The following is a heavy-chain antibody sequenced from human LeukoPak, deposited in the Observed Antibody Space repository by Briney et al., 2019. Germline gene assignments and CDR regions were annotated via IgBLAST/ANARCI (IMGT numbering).Heavy chain of an antibody. Sequence: PGGSLRLSCATSGFTFSSYAMSWVRQAPGKGLEWVSGIIASGGSTYYADSVKGRFTISRDNSKNTLYLQMNSLRAEDTAVYYCTKYRQATVTTGGYFDYWGQGTLVTVSS. CDR1: GFTFSSYA. CDR3: TKYRQATVTTGGYFDY. CDR2: IIASGGST. J-gene: IGHJ4*02. V-gene: IGHV3-23*01. D-gene: IGHD4-17*01.